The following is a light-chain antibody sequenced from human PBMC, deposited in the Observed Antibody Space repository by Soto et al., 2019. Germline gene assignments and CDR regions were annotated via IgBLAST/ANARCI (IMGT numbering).Light chain of an antibody. CDR2: EVS. CDR3: SSYTSSSIDYV. J-gene: IGLJ1*01. CDR1: SSDVGGYNY. Sequence: QSALTQPASVSGSPGQSITISCTGTSSDVGGYNYVSWYQQHPGKAPKLMIYEVSNRPSGVSNRFSGSKSGNTASLTISGHQAADEADYYCSSYTSSSIDYVFGTGTKLTVL. V-gene: IGLV2-14*01.